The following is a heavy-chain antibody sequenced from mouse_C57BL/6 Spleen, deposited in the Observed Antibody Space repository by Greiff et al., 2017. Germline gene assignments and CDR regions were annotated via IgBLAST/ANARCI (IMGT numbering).Heavy chain of an antibody. Sequence: EVQGVESGGGLVKPGGSLKLSCAASGFTFSSYTMSWVRQTPEKRLEWVATISGGGGNTYYPDSVKGRFTISRDNAKNTLYLQMSSLRSEDTALYYCARGGDFDVWGTGTTVTVSS. CDR2: ISGGGGNT. V-gene: IGHV5-9*01. CDR1: GFTFSSYT. J-gene: IGHJ1*03. CDR3: ARGGDFDV.